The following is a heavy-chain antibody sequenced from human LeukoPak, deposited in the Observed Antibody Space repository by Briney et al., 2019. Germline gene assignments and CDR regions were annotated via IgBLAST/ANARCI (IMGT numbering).Heavy chain of an antibody. CDR3: STDQTIFGVVSIDY. CDR1: GFIFSNAW. Sequence: GGSLRLSCAASGFIFSNAWMNWVRQAPGEGLAWVGRIKSKADGGTTDYAAPVKGRFTISRDDSKNTLYLQMNSLKTEDTAVYYCSTDQTIFGVVSIDYWGQGTLVTVSS. D-gene: IGHD3-3*01. CDR2: IKSKADGGTT. J-gene: IGHJ4*02. V-gene: IGHV3-15*07.